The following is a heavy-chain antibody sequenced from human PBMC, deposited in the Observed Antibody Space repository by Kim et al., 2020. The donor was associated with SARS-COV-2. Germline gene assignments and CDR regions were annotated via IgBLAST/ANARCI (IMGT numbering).Heavy chain of an antibody. CDR3: VRRTSYYDSSGYFWDP. Sequence: ASVKVSCKASGYSFTSHDINWVRQATGQGLEWMGWMNPNIGNTGYAQKFQGRVTMTRDTSINTAYMELSSLTSEDTAVYYCVRRTSYYDSSGYFWDPWGQGTLVTVSS. J-gene: IGHJ5*02. D-gene: IGHD3-22*01. CDR1: GYSFTSHD. CDR2: MNPNIGNT. V-gene: IGHV1-8*01.